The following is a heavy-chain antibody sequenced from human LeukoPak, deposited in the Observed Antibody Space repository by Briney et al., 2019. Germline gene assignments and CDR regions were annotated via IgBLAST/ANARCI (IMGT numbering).Heavy chain of an antibody. J-gene: IGHJ4*02. CDR3: ARGENRYCSSTSCPPGDY. Sequence: SETLSLTCTVSGGSISSGDYYWSWIRQPPGKGLEWIGYIHYSGSTYYNPSLKSRVTISVDTSKNQFPLKLSSVTAADTAVYYCARGENRYCSSTSCPPGDYWGQGTLVTVSS. V-gene: IGHV4-30-4*01. CDR2: IHYSGST. CDR1: GGSISSGDYY. D-gene: IGHD2-2*01.